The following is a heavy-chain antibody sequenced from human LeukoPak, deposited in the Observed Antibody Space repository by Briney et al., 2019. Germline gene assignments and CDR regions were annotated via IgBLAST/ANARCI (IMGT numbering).Heavy chain of an antibody. Sequence: ASVKVSCKASGGTFSSYAISWVRQAPGQGLEWMGGIIPIFGTANYAQKFQGRVTITADESTSTAYMELSSLRSEDTAVYYCARDSQSGWTTSPAFDPWGQGTLVTVSS. D-gene: IGHD3/OR15-3a*01. CDR3: ARDSQSGWTTSPAFDP. CDR1: GGTFSSYA. CDR2: IIPIFGTA. V-gene: IGHV1-69*13. J-gene: IGHJ5*02.